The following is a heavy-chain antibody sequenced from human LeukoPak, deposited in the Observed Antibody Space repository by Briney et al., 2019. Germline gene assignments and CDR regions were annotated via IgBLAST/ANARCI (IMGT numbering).Heavy chain of an antibody. CDR1: GFTFNTYA. D-gene: IGHD4-17*01. J-gene: IGHJ4*02. V-gene: IGHV3-23*01. Sequence: PGXXLRLSCAASGFTFNTYAMSWVRQAPGKGLEWVSSISENGESTYYADSVKGRFTISRDNSRNTLYLQMNSLRAEDTAVYYCASYFHYGDYASLWYWGQGTLVTVSS. CDR2: ISENGEST. CDR3: ASYFHYGDYASLWY.